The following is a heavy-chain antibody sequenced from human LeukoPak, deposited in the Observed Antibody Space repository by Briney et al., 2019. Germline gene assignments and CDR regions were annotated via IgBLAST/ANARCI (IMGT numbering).Heavy chain of an antibody. J-gene: IGHJ4*02. CDR1: GYTFTGYY. V-gene: IGHV1-2*06. Sequence: ASVKVSCKASGYTFTGYYMHWVRQAPGQGLEWMGRINPNSGGTNYAQKFQGRVTMTRDTSISTAYMELSRLRSDDTAAYYCARVSDTVTTDYWGQGTLVTVSS. CDR2: INPNSGGT. D-gene: IGHD4-17*01. CDR3: ARVSDTVTTDY.